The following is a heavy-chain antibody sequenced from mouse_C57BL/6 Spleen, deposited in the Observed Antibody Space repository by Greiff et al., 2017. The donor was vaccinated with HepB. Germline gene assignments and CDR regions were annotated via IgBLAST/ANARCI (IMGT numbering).Heavy chain of an antibody. V-gene: IGHV1-22*01. CDR3: ARNYGSRYFDY. CDR1: GYTFTDYN. Sequence: EVKLQESGPELVKPGASVKMSCKASGYTFTDYNMHWVKQSHGKSLEWIGYINPNNGGTSYNQKFKGKATLTVNKSSSTAYMELRSLTSEDSAVYYCARNYGSRYFDYWGQGTTLTVSS. J-gene: IGHJ2*01. D-gene: IGHD1-1*01. CDR2: INPNNGGT.